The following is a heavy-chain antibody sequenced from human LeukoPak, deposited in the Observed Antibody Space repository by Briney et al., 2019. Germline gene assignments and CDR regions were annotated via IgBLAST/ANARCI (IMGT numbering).Heavy chain of an antibody. Sequence: SVKVSCKASGGTFSSYAISWVRQAPGQGLEWMGGIIPIFGTANYAQKFQGRVTITADESTSTAYMELSSLRSEDTAVYYCARDGYYGSGSYYNTDWFDPWGQGTLVTVSS. CDR2: IIPIFGTA. J-gene: IGHJ5*02. CDR3: ARDGYYGSGSYYNTDWFDP. CDR1: GGTFSSYA. V-gene: IGHV1-69*13. D-gene: IGHD3-10*01.